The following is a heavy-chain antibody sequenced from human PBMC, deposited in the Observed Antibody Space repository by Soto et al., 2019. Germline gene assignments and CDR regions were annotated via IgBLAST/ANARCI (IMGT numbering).Heavy chain of an antibody. J-gene: IGHJ1*01. V-gene: IGHV1-46*01. CDR3: ARDSSRPENVVAKGY. CDR1: GYTFTSYY. CDR2: INPSGGST. D-gene: IGHD2-15*01. Sequence: ASVKVSCKASGYTFTSYYMHWVRQAPGQGLEWMGIINPSGGSTSYAQKFQGRVTMTRDTSTSTVYMELSSLRSEDTAVYYCARDSSRPENVVAKGYWGQGTLVTVSS.